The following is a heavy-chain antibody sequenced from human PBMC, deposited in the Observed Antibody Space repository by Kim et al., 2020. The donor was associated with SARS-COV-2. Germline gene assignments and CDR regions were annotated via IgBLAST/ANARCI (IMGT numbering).Heavy chain of an antibody. Sequence: SETLSLTCTVSGGSISSSSYYWGWIRQPPGKGLEWIGSIYYSGSTYYNPSLKSRVTISVDTSKNQFSLKLSSVTAADTAVYYCASLYGSGSGGWFDPWGQGTLVTVSS. D-gene: IGHD3-10*01. CDR3: ASLYGSGSGGWFDP. CDR2: IYYSGST. CDR1: GGSISSSSYY. J-gene: IGHJ5*02. V-gene: IGHV4-39*01.